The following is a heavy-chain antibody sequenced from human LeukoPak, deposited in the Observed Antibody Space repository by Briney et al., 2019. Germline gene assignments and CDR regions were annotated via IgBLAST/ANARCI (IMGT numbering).Heavy chain of an antibody. CDR3: TQTIAASGGFDY. CDR2: VRSKANNYAT. Sequence: GGSLRLSCAASGLTFSGSVVHWVRQASGKGLEWVGRVRSKANNYATAYPASLKGRFTISRDDSKNTAYLQMNSLKTEDTAVYYCTQTIAASGGFDYWGQGTLVTVSS. J-gene: IGHJ4*02. CDR1: GLTFSGSV. D-gene: IGHD6-13*01. V-gene: IGHV3-73*01.